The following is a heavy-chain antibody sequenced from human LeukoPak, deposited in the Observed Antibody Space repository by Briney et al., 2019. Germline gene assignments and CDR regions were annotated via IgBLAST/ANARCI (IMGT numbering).Heavy chain of an antibody. D-gene: IGHD3-22*01. CDR2: IRSKAYGGTT. CDR1: GFTFGDYA. Sequence: GGSLRLSCTASGFTFGDYAMSWVRQVPGKGLEWVGFIRSKAYGGTTEYAASVKGRFTISRDDSKSIAYLQMNSLKTEDTAVYYCTRDAYYYDSSGYSDWGQGTLVTVSS. J-gene: IGHJ4*02. CDR3: TRDAYYYDSSGYSD. V-gene: IGHV3-49*04.